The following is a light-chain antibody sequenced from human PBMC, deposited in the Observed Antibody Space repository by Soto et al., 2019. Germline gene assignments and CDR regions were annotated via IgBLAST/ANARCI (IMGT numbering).Light chain of an antibody. CDR3: CSCAAGINV. V-gene: IGLV2-23*03. CDR1: SSDVGSHSF. Sequence: QSVLTQPASVSGSPGQSITISCTGTSSDVGSHSFVSWYQQHPGKAPKLMIFEGSKRPSGVSNRFSGSKSGNTASLTISGLQAEDEADYYCCSCAAGINVFGTGTKVTVL. J-gene: IGLJ1*01. CDR2: EGS.